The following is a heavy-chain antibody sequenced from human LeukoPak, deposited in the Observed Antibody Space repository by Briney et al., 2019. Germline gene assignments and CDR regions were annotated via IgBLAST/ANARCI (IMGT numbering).Heavy chain of an antibody. Sequence: ASVKVSYTPSGYTFTAHHTLSVRQSPGQGLEWMGWINPVGGDTKYAQKFQGSVTMTRDTSISTTYMELSSLTSDDTAVYYCAKAVYYGMHLWGQGSTVSVSS. J-gene: IGHJ6*02. D-gene: IGHD6-19*01. V-gene: IGHV1-2*02. CDR3: AKAVYYGMHL. CDR1: GYTFTAHH. CDR2: INPVGGDT.